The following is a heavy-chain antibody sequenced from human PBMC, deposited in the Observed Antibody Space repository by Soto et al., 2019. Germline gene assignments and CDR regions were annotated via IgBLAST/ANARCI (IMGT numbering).Heavy chain of an antibody. V-gene: IGHV3-30*18. D-gene: IGHD3-3*01. CDR1: GFTFSSYA. CDR3: AKRTDLSGVVIIPFEY. CDR2: MAHDGSEI. Sequence: QVQPVESGGGVVQPGRSLRLSCAASGFTFSSYAMHWVRQAPGKGLEWVAVMAHDGSEIYYAESVKGRFTISRDNSKNTLYLHMNSLRAEDTAVYFCAKRTDLSGVVIIPFEYWGQGTLVTVSS. J-gene: IGHJ4*02.